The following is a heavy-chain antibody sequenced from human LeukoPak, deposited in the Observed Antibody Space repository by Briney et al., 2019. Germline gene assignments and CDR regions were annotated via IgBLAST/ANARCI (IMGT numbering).Heavy chain of an antibody. CDR1: GFTFSSYA. Sequence: PGGSLRLSCAASGFTFSSYAMSWVRQATGKGLEWVSSISGSGGNTYYADSVKGRFTISSDNSKNTLYMQMNSLRAEGTAVYYCAKLVTHFDYWGQGTLVTVSS. D-gene: IGHD4-23*01. J-gene: IGHJ4*02. CDR3: AKLVTHFDY. V-gene: IGHV3-23*01. CDR2: ISGSGGNT.